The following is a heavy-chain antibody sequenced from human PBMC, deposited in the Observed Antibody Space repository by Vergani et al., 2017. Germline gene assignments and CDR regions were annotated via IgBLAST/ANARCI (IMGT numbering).Heavy chain of an antibody. CDR3: ARPHGDILPPDPRRLDY. Sequence: QVQLVQSGAEVKKPGSSVKLSCKASGGTFSSYAISWVRQAPGQGLEWMGRIIPIFGTANYAQKFQGRVTITADESTSTAYMDLSNLRSEDTAVYYCARPHGDILPPDPRRLDYWGQGTLVTVSS. CDR1: GGTFSSYA. CDR2: IIPIFGTA. V-gene: IGHV1-69*13. J-gene: IGHJ4*02.